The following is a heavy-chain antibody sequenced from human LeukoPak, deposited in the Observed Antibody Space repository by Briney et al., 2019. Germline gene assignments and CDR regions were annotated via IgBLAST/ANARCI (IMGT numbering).Heavy chain of an antibody. CDR1: GFTFDDYT. V-gene: IGHV3-43*01. CDR2: ITWDGGRT. Sequence: GGSLRLSCAASGFTFDDYTMHWVRQAPGKGLEWVSLITWDGGRTFYADSVKGRFTISRDNSKNSLYLQMNNLRSEDTALYYCVKDRHVQMIRGLYYDFWGQGTLVTVSS. D-gene: IGHD3-10*01. CDR3: VKDRHVQMIRGLYYDF. J-gene: IGHJ4*02.